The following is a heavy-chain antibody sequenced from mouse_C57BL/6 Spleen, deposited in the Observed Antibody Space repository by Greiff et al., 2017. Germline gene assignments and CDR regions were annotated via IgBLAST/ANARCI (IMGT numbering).Heavy chain of an antibody. D-gene: IGHD2-3*01. V-gene: IGHV1-63*01. CDR2: IYPGGGYT. CDR3: AREADGYYFDD. CDR1: GYTFTNYW. J-gene: IGHJ2*01. Sequence: VQLQQSGAELVRPGTSVKMSCKASGYTFTNYWIGWAKQRPGHGLEWIGDIYPGGGYTNYNEKFKGKATLTADKSSSTAYMQFSSLTSEDSAIYYCAREADGYYFDDWGQGTTLTVSS.